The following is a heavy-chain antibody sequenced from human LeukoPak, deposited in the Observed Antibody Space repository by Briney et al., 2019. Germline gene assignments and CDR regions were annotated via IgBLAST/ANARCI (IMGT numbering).Heavy chain of an antibody. CDR2: IYKDGKI. V-gene: IGHV3-53*01. D-gene: IGHD2-21*01. Sequence: GGSLRLSCAASGFTVSSTYMSWVRQAPGKGLEWVSVIYKDGKIYYIDSVKGRFTISRDTSKNTLYLQMSSLRVGDTAVYYCASRHCSGGDCYFAGADPFDHWGQGTLVTVSS. J-gene: IGHJ4*02. CDR3: ASRHCSGGDCYFAGADPFDH. CDR1: GFTVSSTY.